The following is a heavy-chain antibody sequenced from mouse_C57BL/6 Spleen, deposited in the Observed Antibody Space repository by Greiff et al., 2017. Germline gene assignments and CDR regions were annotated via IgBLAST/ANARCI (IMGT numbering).Heavy chain of an antibody. CDR3: ARSEGNAMEY. CDR1: GYTFTSYW. Sequence: QVQLQQPGAELVRPGTSVKLSCKASGYTFTSYWMHWVKQRPGQGLEWIGVIDPSDSYTNYNQKFKGKATLAVDTSSSTAYMQLSSLTSEDSAVSDCARSEGNAMEYWGQGASVTVSS. D-gene: IGHD2-14*01. V-gene: IGHV1-59*01. CDR2: IDPSDSYT. J-gene: IGHJ4*01.